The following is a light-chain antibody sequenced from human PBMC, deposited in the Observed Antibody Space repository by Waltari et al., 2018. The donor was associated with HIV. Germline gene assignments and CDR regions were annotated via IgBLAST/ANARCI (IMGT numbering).Light chain of an antibody. V-gene: IGKV1-39*01. CDR2: DAS. CDR1: QSISNY. Sequence: DIQMTQSPSSLSASVRDRVTITCRASQSISNYLNWYQQKPGKAPKVLIYDASSLQSGVPSRFSGSGSGTDFTLTISSLQPEDFATYYCQQSYSTPMYTFGQGTKLEIK. J-gene: IGKJ2*01. CDR3: QQSYSTPMYT.